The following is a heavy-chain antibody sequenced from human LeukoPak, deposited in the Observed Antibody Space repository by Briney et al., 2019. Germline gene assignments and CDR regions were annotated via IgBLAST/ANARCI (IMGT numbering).Heavy chain of an antibody. CDR2: IHPSTGHP. Sequence: AASVKVSCKASGYSFTNYAMNWVRQAPGKGLEFMGWIHPSTGHPAYAQGFSGRFVFSLDTSVTTTYLQISDLKAEDTAVYFCARALDSLGGLSLPDYWGQGTLVTVSS. V-gene: IGHV7-4-1*02. J-gene: IGHJ4*02. CDR3: ARALDSLGGLSLPDY. CDR1: GYSFTNYA. D-gene: IGHD3-16*02.